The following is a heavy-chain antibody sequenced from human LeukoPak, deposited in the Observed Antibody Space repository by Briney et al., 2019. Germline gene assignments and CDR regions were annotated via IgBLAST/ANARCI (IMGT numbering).Heavy chain of an antibody. CDR1: GGTFSSYA. J-gene: IGHJ4*02. CDR3: TRAFDYDILTGYYRDY. V-gene: IGHV1-69*04. D-gene: IGHD3-9*01. CDR2: IIPILGIA. Sequence: SVKVSCKASGGTFSSYAISWVRQAPGQGLEWMGRIIPILGIANYAQKLQGRVTMTTDTSTSTAYMEVRSLRSDDTAVYYCTRAFDYDILTGYYRDYWGQGTLVTVSS.